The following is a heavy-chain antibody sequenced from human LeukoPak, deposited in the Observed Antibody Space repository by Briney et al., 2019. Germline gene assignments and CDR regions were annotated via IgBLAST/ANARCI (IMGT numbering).Heavy chain of an antibody. J-gene: IGHJ4*02. Sequence: ASVKVTCKASGYTFKNYGITWVRQAPGQGLEWMGRISGYNGKTNSAQRVQDRVTMTTDTSTRTSYMELRSLISDDTAVYYCARADYYGSGSSFDYWGQGTPVTVSS. V-gene: IGHV1-18*01. CDR3: ARADYYGSGSSFDY. CDR2: ISGYNGKT. CDR1: GYTFKNYG. D-gene: IGHD3-10*01.